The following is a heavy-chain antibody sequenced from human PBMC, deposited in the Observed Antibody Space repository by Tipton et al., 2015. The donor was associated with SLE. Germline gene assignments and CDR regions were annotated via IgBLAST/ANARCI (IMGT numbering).Heavy chain of an antibody. D-gene: IGHD3-9*01. Sequence: TLSLTCAVYGGTFSGYYWSWFRQPPGKGLEWIGEINHSGDTRHNASLKSRVTLSVDESKSQLSLRLRSVTAAGTAVYYCARQHYDTLTGWNAFDLWGQGSQVTVS. CDR1: GGTFSGYY. CDR2: INHSGDT. J-gene: IGHJ3*01. V-gene: IGHV4-34*01. CDR3: ARQHYDTLTGWNAFDL.